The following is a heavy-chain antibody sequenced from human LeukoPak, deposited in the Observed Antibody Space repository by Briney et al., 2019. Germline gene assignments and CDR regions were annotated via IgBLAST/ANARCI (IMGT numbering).Heavy chain of an antibody. J-gene: IGHJ6*03. D-gene: IGHD5-24*01. CDR3: ARTSAAGWYYYMDV. V-gene: IGHV4-59*01. CDR2: IYYSGST. CDR1: GGSISGYY. Sequence: SGTLSLTCTASGGSISGYYWSWLRQPPGKGLEWIGYIYYSGSTNYNPSLKSRVTISVDTSKNRFSLKLSSVTAADTAVYYCARTSAAGWYYYMDVWGKGTTVTVSS.